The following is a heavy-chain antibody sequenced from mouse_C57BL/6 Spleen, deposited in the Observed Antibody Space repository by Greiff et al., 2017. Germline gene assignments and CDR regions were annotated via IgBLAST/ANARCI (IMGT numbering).Heavy chain of an antibody. Sequence: QFQLQQPGAELVRPGSSVKLSCKASGYTFTSYGMDWGKQRPGKGLEWIGNIYPSDIETHYNQKFKDKATLTIDKSSRPAYMQLSSLTSEDSAVYYCAREGAYYGSSYIDYWGQGTTLTVSS. V-gene: IGHV1-61*01. CDR1: GYTFTSYG. CDR2: IYPSDIET. CDR3: AREGAYYGSSYIDY. D-gene: IGHD1-1*01. J-gene: IGHJ2*01.